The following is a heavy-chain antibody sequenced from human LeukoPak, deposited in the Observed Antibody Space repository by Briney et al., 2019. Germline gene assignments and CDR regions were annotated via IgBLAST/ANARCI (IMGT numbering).Heavy chain of an antibody. CDR3: ARPLGIAARYYYYGMDV. V-gene: IGHV3-30-3*01. Sequence: PGGSLRLSCAASGFTFSSYAMHWVRQAPGKGLEWVAVISYDGSNKYYADSVKGRFTISRDNAKNSLYLQMNSLRAEDTAVYYCARPLGIAARYYYYGMDVWGQGTTVTVSS. CDR1: GFTFSSYA. CDR2: ISYDGSNK. D-gene: IGHD6-6*01. J-gene: IGHJ6*02.